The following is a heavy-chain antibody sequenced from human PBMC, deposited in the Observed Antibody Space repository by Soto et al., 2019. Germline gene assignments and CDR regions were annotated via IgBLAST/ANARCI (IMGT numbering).Heavy chain of an antibody. J-gene: IGHJ3*02. D-gene: IGHD3-16*01. CDR2: ISSSSSTI. CDR3: ATRGGVSPYDAFDI. Sequence: GGSLRLPCAASGFTFSSYSMNWVRQAPGKGLEWVSYISSSSSTIYYADSVKGRFTISRDNAKNSLYLQMNSLRDEDTAVYYCATRGGVSPYDAFDIWGQGTMVTVSS. V-gene: IGHV3-48*02. CDR1: GFTFSSYS.